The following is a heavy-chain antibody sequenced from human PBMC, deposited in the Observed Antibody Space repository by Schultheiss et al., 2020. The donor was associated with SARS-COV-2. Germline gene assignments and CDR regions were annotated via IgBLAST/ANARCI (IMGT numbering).Heavy chain of an antibody. CDR2: IYYSGST. V-gene: IGHV4-59*12. Sequence: SETLSLTCTVSGGSISSYYWSWIRQPPGKGLEWIGYIYYSGSTNYNPSLKSRVTISVDTSKNQFSLKLSSVTAADTAVYYCARDPPSSTGNYYPDYWGQGTLVTVSS. CDR1: GGSISSYY. D-gene: IGHD1-26*01. J-gene: IGHJ4*02. CDR3: ARDPPSSTGNYYPDY.